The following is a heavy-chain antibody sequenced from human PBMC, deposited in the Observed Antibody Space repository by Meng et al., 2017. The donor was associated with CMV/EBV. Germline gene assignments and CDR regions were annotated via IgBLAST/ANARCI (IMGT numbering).Heavy chain of an antibody. CDR1: GGTFSSYT. Sequence: SVKVSCKASGGTFSSYTISWVRQAPGQGLEWMGRIIPILGIANYAQKFQGRVTITADKSTSTAYMELSSLRSEDTAVYYCARGGIVVGEYLQHWGQGTLVTVSS. J-gene: IGHJ1*01. D-gene: IGHD3-22*01. V-gene: IGHV1-69*02. CDR2: IIPILGIA. CDR3: ARGGIVVGEYLQH.